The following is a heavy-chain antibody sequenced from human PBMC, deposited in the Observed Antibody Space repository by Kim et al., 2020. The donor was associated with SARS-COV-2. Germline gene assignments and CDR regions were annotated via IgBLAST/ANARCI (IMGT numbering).Heavy chain of an antibody. Sequence: GGSLRLSCAASGFTFSSYAMHWVRQAPGKGLEWVAVISYDGSNKYYADSVKGRFTISRDNSKNTLYLQMNSLRAEDTAVYYCARGGRVPDVLRFLEWGENWFDPWGQGTLVTVSS. CDR2: ISYDGSNK. CDR1: GFTFSSYA. CDR3: ARGGRVPDVLRFLEWGENWFDP. D-gene: IGHD3-3*01. V-gene: IGHV3-30-3*01. J-gene: IGHJ5*02.